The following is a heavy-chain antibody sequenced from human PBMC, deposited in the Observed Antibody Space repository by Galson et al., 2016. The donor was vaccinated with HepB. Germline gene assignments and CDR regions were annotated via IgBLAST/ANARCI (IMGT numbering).Heavy chain of an antibody. CDR1: GFTFSNYA. Sequence: SLRLSCAASGFTFSNYAMSWVRQAPGKGLEWVSTISTSGDRTYCAVSVKGRFTISRDNSKDTLYLQMNSLRAEDTAVYYGAKKSSGNYPFDYWGQGSLVTVSS. CDR2: ISTSGDRT. J-gene: IGHJ4*02. V-gene: IGHV3-23*01. CDR3: AKKSSGNYPFDY. D-gene: IGHD3-22*01.